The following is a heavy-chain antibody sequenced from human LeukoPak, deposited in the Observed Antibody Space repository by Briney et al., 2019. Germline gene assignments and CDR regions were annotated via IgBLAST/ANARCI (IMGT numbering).Heavy chain of an antibody. V-gene: IGHV3-64*01. CDR3: AREVAIVGVTYFDY. CDR2: ISNNGGST. J-gene: IGHJ4*02. CDR1: GFTFSSYA. D-gene: IGHD1-26*01. Sequence: GGSLRLSCAGSGFTFSSYAMHWVRQAPGKGLEYVSAISNNGGSTYYANSVKGRFAISRDNSKNTLYLQMGSLRAEDMAVYYCAREVAIVGVTYFDYWGQGTLVTVSS.